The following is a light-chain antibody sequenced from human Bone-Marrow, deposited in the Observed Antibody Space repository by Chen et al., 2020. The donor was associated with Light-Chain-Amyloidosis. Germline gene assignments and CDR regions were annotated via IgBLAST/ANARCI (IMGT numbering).Light chain of an antibody. V-gene: IGLV3-25*03. CDR3: QSADSSGTYEVI. CDR2: RDT. Sequence: SYELTQPPSVSASPGQTARIPSSGDDLPTQYAYWYQQKPGQAPVLVIHRDTERPSGISERFSGSSSGTTATLTISGVQAEDEADYHCQSADSSGTYEVIFGGGTKLTVL. CDR1: DLPTQY. J-gene: IGLJ2*01.